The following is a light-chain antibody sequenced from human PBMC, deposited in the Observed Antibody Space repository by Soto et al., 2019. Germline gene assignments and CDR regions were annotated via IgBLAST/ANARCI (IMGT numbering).Light chain of an antibody. V-gene: IGKV3-15*01. CDR1: QSVSRN. CDR3: QQYNNWTRT. Sequence: EIVMTQSPATLSVSPGERATLSCRASQSVSRNLAWYQQQPGQAPRLLIYDASTRATGIPARFSGSGSGTEFTLTLSNLQSEDFAVYYCQQYNNWTRTFGQGTKVDIK. CDR2: DAS. J-gene: IGKJ1*01.